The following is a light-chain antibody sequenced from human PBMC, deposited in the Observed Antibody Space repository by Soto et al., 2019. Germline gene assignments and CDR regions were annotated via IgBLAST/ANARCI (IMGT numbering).Light chain of an antibody. CDR1: SIVVGGYNY. CDR3: CSYAGSYSFV. J-gene: IGLJ1*01. V-gene: IGLV2-11*01. CDR2: DVS. Sequence: QSALTQQTLVSGSPVPSFTISCTGTSIVVGGYNYVSWYQQHPGKAPKLMIYDVSRRPSGVPDRFSGSKSGNTASLTISGLQAEDEADYSCCSYAGSYSFVFGSGTMVTV.